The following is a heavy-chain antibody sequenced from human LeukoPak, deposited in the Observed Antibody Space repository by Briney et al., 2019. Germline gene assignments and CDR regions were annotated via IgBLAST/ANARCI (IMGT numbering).Heavy chain of an antibody. J-gene: IGHJ4*02. Sequence: GGSLRLSCAASGFIFSSYAMSWVRQAPGRGLEWVSAISGSGGSTYYADSVKGRFTISRDNSKNTLYLQMNSLRAEDTAVYYCAKDPGITGTTLEYYFDYWGQGTLVTVSS. CDR2: ISGSGGST. V-gene: IGHV3-23*01. CDR3: AKDPGITGTTLEYYFDY. D-gene: IGHD1-14*01. CDR1: GFIFSSYA.